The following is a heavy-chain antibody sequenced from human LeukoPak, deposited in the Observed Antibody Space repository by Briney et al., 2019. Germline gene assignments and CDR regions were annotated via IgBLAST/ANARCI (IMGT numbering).Heavy chain of an antibody. Sequence: SETLPLTCTVSGGSISSNYWSWIRQPPGEGLEWIGYIYYSGSTIYNPSLKSRATISVDTSKNQFSLKLSSVTAADTAVYYCARRAYSSGYYYFDYWGQGTLVTVSS. D-gene: IGHD3-22*01. CDR3: ARRAYSSGYYYFDY. J-gene: IGHJ4*02. V-gene: IGHV4-59*01. CDR2: IYYSGST. CDR1: GGSISSNY.